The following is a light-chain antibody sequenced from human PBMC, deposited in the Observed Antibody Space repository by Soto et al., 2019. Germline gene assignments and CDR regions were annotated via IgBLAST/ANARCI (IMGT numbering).Light chain of an antibody. CDR3: QQYNNWPFT. J-gene: IGKJ3*01. V-gene: IGKV3-15*01. CDR2: GAS. CDR1: QSVSSN. Sequence: EIVMTKSPATLSVSPGERATLSCTASQSVSSNLAWYQQKPGQAPRLLIYGASTRATGIPARFSGSGSGTEFTLTISSLQSGDFAVYYCQQYNNWPFTFGPGTKVHIK.